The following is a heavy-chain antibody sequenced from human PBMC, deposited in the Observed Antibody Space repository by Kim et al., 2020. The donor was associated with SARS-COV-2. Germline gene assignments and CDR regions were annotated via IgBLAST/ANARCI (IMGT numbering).Heavy chain of an antibody. Sequence: RYSPSFQGQVTISADKSISTAYLQWSSLKASDTAMYYCARLTVWGAGWGYWGQGTLVTVSS. CDR3: ARLTVWGAGWGY. D-gene: IGHD1-26*01. V-gene: IGHV5-51*01. J-gene: IGHJ4*02.